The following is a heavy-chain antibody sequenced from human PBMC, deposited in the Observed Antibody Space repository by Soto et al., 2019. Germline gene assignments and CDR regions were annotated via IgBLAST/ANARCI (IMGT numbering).Heavy chain of an antibody. D-gene: IGHD7-27*01. CDR3: ARDWGNYYYGMDV. CDR1: GYTFTSYG. J-gene: IGHJ6*02. V-gene: IGHV1-3*01. Sequence: ASVKVSCKASGYTFTSYGINWVRQAPGQRLEWMGWINADNGNTKYSQKFQGRVTITRDTSASTAHMEVSSLRSEDTAVYYCARDWGNYYYGMDVWGQGTTVTVS. CDR2: INADNGNT.